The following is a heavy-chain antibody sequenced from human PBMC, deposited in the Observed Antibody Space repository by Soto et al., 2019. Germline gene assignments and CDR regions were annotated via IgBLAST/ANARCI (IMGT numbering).Heavy chain of an antibody. V-gene: IGHV4-39*01. CDR3: ARQAGIAAAGHYFDY. CDR1: GGSISSNNYY. J-gene: IGHJ4*02. Sequence: SETLSLTCTVSGGSISSNNYYWGCIRQPPGKGLEWIGSFYYSGSTYYNPSLKSRVTISADTSKNQFSLKLSSVTAADTAVYYCARQAGIAAAGHYFDYWGQGALVNVSS. D-gene: IGHD6-13*01. CDR2: FYYSGST.